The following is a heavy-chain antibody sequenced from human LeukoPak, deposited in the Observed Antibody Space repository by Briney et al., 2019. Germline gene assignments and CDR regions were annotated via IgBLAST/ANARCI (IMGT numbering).Heavy chain of an antibody. CDR2: IKSKTHGGTT. J-gene: IGHJ4*02. D-gene: IGHD4-17*01. Sequence: GGSLRLSCAASGFTFTSAWMTWVRPAPGKGLEWVGRIKSKTHGGTTDYAAPVNGRFTISRDDSKNTVLLQMNNLKTEDTAVYYCTTSPVPGIDYWGQGTLVTVSS. CDR1: GFTFTSAW. CDR3: TTSPVPGIDY. V-gene: IGHV3-15*01.